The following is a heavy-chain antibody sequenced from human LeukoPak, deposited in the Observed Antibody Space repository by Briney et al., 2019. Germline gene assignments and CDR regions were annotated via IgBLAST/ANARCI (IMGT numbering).Heavy chain of an antibody. CDR2: MNPNSGNT. Sequence: GASVKVSCKASGYTFTSYDINWVRQATGQGLEWMGWMNPNSGNTGYAQKLQGRVTMTTDTSTSTAYMELRSLRSDDTAVYYCARDGRGGYFDYWGQGTLVTVSS. J-gene: IGHJ4*02. CDR1: GYTFTSYD. D-gene: IGHD1-26*01. V-gene: IGHV1-8*01. CDR3: ARDGRGGYFDY.